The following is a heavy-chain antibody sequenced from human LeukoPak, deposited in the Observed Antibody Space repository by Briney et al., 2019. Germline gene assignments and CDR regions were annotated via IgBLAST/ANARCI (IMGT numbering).Heavy chain of an antibody. CDR3: ARDQGPYYYDSSGSGFDP. CDR2: INTYNGDT. Sequence: ASVKVSCKASGYTFVNYGLSWVRQAPGQGLEWMGRINTYNGDTDYAQNVRGRVIMTTDTSTSTGYMELRGLRSDDTAVYYCARDQGPYYYDSSGSGFDPWGQGTLVTVSS. J-gene: IGHJ5*02. D-gene: IGHD3-22*01. CDR1: GYTFVNYG. V-gene: IGHV1-18*01.